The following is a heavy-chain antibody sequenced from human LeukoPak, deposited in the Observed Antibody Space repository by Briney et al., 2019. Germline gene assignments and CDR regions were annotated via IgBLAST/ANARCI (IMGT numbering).Heavy chain of an antibody. V-gene: IGHV3-20*03. CDR3: ARYYYYYYYMDV. CDR2: INWNGGST. J-gene: IGHJ6*03. Sequence: WIRQPPGKGLEWVSGINWNGGSTGYADSVKGRFTISRDNAKNSLYLQMNSLRAEDTALYYCARYYYYYYYMDVWGKGTTVTVSS.